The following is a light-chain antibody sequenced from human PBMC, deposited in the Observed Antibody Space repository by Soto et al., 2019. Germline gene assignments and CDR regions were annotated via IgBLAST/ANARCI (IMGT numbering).Light chain of an antibody. J-gene: IGKJ4*01. CDR1: QSVSNN. Sequence: EIVLTQSPGTLSLSPGERATLSCRASQSVSNNYLAWYQQKPGQAPRLLFSSASTRATGVPARFSGSGSGTEFTLTISSLQSEDFAVYYCQQYSSGLTFGGGTKVDIK. CDR3: QQYSSGLT. CDR2: SAS. V-gene: IGKV3-15*01.